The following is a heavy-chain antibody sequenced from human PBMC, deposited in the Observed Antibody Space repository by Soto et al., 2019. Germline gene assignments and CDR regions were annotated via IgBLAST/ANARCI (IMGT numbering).Heavy chain of an antibody. CDR3: LFFQAEDGIRDTVPVSAFLLNRSSDL. J-gene: IGHJ2*01. D-gene: IGHD2-15*01. V-gene: IGHV4-59*01. Sequence: GKGLVGIGYIYYSGSTNYTPSLKSRVTLSVDTSKNQCSLKLSSVTAADTAVYYCLFFQAEDGIRDTVPVSAFLLNRSSDL. CDR2: IYYSGST.